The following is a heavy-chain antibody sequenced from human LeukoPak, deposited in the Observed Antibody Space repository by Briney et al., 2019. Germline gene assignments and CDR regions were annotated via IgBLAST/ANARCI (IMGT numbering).Heavy chain of an antibody. CDR1: GFTVSSNY. J-gene: IGHJ6*02. CDR3: ARASPRFDYYFYGMDV. V-gene: IGHV3-66*01. CDR2: IYIGGST. Sequence: GGSLRLSCAASGFTVSSNYMNWVRQAPGKGLEWVSLIYIGGSTYYADSVKGRFTISRDNSKNTLYLQMNSLRAEDTAVYYCARASPRFDYYFYGMDVWGQGTTVIVSS.